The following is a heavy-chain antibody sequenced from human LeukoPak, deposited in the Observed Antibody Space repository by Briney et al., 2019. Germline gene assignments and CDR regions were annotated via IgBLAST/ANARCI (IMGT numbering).Heavy chain of an antibody. CDR2: VYTSGST. V-gene: IGHV4-61*02. D-gene: IGHD7-27*01. CDR1: GGSIRSGSYY. CDR3: ARDATKTGSFDY. J-gene: IGHJ4*02. Sequence: ASQTLSLTCTVSGGSIRSGSYYWSWIRQAAGKGLEWIGRVYTSGSTNYNPSLESRVTISVDTSKNQFSLKLSSVTAADTAVYYCARDATKTGSFDYWGQGTLVTVSS.